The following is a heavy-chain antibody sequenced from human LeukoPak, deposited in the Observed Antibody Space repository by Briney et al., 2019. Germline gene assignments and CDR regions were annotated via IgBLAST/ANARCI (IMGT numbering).Heavy chain of an antibody. CDR3: ARPSFYDSSGYYLPY. D-gene: IGHD3-22*01. J-gene: IGHJ4*02. CDR1: GGSFSDYY. V-gene: IGHV4-34*01. Sequence: SETLSLTCAVYGGSFSDYYWSWIRQPPGKGLEWIGEINHSGSTNYNPSLESRVTISVDTSKNQFSLKLSSVTAADTATYYCARPSFYDSSGYYLPYWGQGTLVTVSS. CDR2: INHSGST.